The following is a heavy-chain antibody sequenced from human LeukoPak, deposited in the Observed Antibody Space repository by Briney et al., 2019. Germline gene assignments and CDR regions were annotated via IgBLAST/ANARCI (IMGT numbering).Heavy chain of an antibody. V-gene: IGHV3-48*03. CDR2: ISSSGSTI. J-gene: IGHJ6*02. D-gene: IGHD2-15*01. CDR1: GFTFSSYE. Sequence: GGSLRLSCAASGFTFSSYEMNWVRQAPGKGLEWVSYISSSGSTIYYADSVKGRFTISRDNAKNSLYLQMNSLRAEDTAVYYCARDQESGGDSSYGMDVWGQGTTVTVSS. CDR3: ARDQESGGDSSYGMDV.